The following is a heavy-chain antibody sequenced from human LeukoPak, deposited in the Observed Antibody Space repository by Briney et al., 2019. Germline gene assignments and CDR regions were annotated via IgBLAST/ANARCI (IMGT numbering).Heavy chain of an antibody. CDR1: GFTFSSYA. CDR2: ISGSGGST. J-gene: IGHJ4*02. D-gene: IGHD3-9*01. Sequence: GGSLRLSCAASGFTFSSYAMRWVRQAPGKGREWVSTISGSGGSTYYADSVKGRFTISRDNSKNTLYLQMNSLRAEDTAVYYCAKGVLRYFDWLPGDYWGQGTLVTVSS. CDR3: AKGVLRYFDWLPGDY. V-gene: IGHV3-23*01.